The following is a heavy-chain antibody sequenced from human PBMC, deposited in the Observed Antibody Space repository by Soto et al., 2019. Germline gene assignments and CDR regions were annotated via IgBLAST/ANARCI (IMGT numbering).Heavy chain of an antibody. CDR3: TTASQWLPPYS. CDR1: GFTFTKAW. Sequence: EVQLVESGGGLVKPGGSLRPSCAASGFTFTKAWMTWVRQTPGKGLEWVGRIKSRADGGTTDYAASVKDRFIISRDDSNDTLYLHMNRLKTDDTAVYYCTTASQWLPPYSWGQGALVTVSS. V-gene: IGHV3-15*01. J-gene: IGHJ4*02. CDR2: IKSRADGGTT. D-gene: IGHD6-19*01.